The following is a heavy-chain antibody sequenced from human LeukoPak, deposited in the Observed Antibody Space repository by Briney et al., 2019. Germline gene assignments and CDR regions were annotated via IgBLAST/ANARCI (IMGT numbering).Heavy chain of an antibody. CDR3: AKDGMDSNSGSYYIYYFDY. CDR2: ISSSDSTI. CDR1: GFTFSAYE. J-gene: IGHJ4*02. D-gene: IGHD1-26*01. V-gene: IGHV3-48*01. Sequence: PGGSLRLSCAASGFTFSAYEMNWVRQAPGKGLEWVSYISSSDSTIYYADSVKGRFTISRDNSKNTLYLQMNSLRAEDTAVYYCAKDGMDSNSGSYYIYYFDYWGQGTLVTVSS.